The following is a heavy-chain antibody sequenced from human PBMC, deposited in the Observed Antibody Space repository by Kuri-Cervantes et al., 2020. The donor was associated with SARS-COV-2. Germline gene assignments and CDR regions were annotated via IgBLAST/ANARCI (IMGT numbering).Heavy chain of an antibody. Sequence: GGSLRLSCAASGFTFSTYAMHWVRQAPGKGLEWVAVVSYDGINKYYADSVKGRFTISRDNSKNTLYLQMNSLRAEDTAVYYCARAGITGTTFYFDYWGQGTLVTVSS. D-gene: IGHD1-7*01. CDR3: ARAGITGTTFYFDY. J-gene: IGHJ4*02. CDR1: GFTFSTYA. V-gene: IGHV3-30-3*01. CDR2: VSYDGINK.